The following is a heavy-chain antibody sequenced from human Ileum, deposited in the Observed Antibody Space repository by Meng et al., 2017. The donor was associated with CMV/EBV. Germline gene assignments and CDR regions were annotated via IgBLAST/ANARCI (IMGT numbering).Heavy chain of an antibody. D-gene: IGHD5-18*01. Sequence: GESLKISCTASGFNFSTYSMAWVRQAPGKGLEWVSSIARIGNYITYADSVKGRFTVSRDNAKNSLFLQMSGLGADDTAFYYCATIGYSFGFTNWGQGTRVTGSS. CDR3: ATIGYSFGFTN. J-gene: IGHJ4*02. CDR2: IARIGNYI. CDR1: GFNFSTYS. V-gene: IGHV3-21*01.